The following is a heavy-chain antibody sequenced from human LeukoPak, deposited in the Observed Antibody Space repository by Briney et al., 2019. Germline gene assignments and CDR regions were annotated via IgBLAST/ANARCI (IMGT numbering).Heavy chain of an antibody. Sequence: SVKVSCKASGGTFSSYAISWVRQAPGQGLEGMGGIIPIFGTANYAQKFQGRVTITADKSTSTAYMELSSLRSEDMAVYYCARGAKFRSYGSGTFSTSLPFDPWGQGTLVTVSS. CDR2: IIPIFGTA. V-gene: IGHV1-69*06. D-gene: IGHD3-10*01. CDR1: GGTFSSYA. CDR3: ARGAKFRSYGSGTFSTSLPFDP. J-gene: IGHJ5*02.